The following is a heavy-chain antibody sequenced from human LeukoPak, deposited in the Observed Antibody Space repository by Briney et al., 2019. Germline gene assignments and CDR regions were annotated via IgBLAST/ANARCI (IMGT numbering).Heavy chain of an antibody. CDR3: ARVPPTYCSSTSCYADAFDI. CDR1: GGSISSGDYY. D-gene: IGHD2-2*01. Sequence: SQTLSLTCTVSGGSISSGDYYWSWIRQPPGKGLEWIGYIYYSGSTYYNPSLKSRVTISVDTSKKQFSLKLSSVTAADTAVYYCARVPPTYCSSTSCYADAFDIWGQGTMVTVSS. V-gene: IGHV4-30-4*01. CDR2: IYYSGST. J-gene: IGHJ3*02.